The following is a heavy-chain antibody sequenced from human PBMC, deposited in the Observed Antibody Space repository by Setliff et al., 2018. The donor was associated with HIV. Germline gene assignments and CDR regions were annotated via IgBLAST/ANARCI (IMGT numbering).Heavy chain of an antibody. CDR1: GGSLSGHY. CDR2: INYSGKT. CDR3: VTSSSWSSRLNF. Sequence: SETLSLTCAVYGGSLSGHYWTWIRQPPGEGLEWSGEINYSGKTNYNPTLKSRVTISVDTSKNQFSLKVTSVTAADTAVYYCVTSSSWSSRLNFWGQGMLVTVSS. J-gene: IGHJ4*02. V-gene: IGHV4-34*01. D-gene: IGHD6-13*01.